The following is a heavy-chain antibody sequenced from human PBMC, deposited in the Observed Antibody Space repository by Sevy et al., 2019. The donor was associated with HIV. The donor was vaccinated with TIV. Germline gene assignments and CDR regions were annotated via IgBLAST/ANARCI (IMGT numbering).Heavy chain of an antibody. CDR1: GFTFNTYA. D-gene: IGHD6-19*01. CDR3: ARDYGISVWYDVGY. J-gene: IGHJ4*02. Sequence: GGSLRLSCAASGFTFNTYAMHWVRQAPGKGLEWVAVISYNGNSEFYTDSVKGRFTISRDDSKNTLYLQMNSLRVEDTAVYYCARDYGISVWYDVGYWGQGTLVTVSS. CDR2: ISYNGNSE. V-gene: IGHV3-30*10.